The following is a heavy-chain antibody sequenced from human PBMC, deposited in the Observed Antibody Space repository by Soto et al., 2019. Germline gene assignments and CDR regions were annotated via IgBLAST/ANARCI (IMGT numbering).Heavy chain of an antibody. CDR1: GASITSSY. CDR2: IYDTGISGYTPST. J-gene: IGHJ6*02. Sequence: ETLSPTCTVSGASITSSYWSWIRRPPGKGLEWIAYIYDTGISGYTPSTSYNPSLKSRVTMSVDTSKSQFSLKLTSVTAADTDVYYCARGEDAFFYYGLDVWGQGIKVTVYS. V-gene: IGHV4-59*01. CDR3: ARGEDAFFYYGLDV.